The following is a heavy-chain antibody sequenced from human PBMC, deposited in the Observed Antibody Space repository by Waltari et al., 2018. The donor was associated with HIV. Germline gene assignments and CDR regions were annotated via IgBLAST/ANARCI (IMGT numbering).Heavy chain of an antibody. CDR3: ARLLLEWSEGENGAFHI. V-gene: IGHV1-8*01. D-gene: IGHD1-26*01. J-gene: IGHJ3*02. CDR1: GYTFTSYY. Sequence: VSCKASGYTFTSYYINWVRQATGQGLEWMGWLNPNSGATGYAQQFQARVTMTRNTSTSTAYLELSSLRSEDTALYYCARLLLEWSEGENGAFHIWGQGTMVTVSS. CDR2: LNPNSGAT.